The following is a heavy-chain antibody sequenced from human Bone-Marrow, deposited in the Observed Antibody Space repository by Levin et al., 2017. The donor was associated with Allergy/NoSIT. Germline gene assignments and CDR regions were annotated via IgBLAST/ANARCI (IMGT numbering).Heavy chain of an antibody. V-gene: IGHV4-4*02. J-gene: IGHJ4*02. CDR3: ARNRCGGGRCDTAFDS. D-gene: IGHD2-21*01. CDR2: VYRDGTT. CDR1: GVSITDDNW. Sequence: SETLSLTCDVSGVSITDDNWWSWVRQPPGKGLEWIGEVYRDGTTHYSPSLKSRVSLSVDTSNNQVSLKLTSVTAADSATYFCARNRCGGGRCDTAFDSWGQGALVTVSS.